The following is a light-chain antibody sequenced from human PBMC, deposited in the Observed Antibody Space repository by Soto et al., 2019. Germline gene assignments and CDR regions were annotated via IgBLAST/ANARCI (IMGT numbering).Light chain of an antibody. CDR2: DAS. V-gene: IGKV3-11*01. CDR3: QHRSSWPLT. J-gene: IGKJ4*01. CDR1: QGVSNY. Sequence: EIVLTQSPATLSLSPGERATLSCRASQGVSNYLAWYQQKSGQAPRLLIYDASNRATGISARFSGSGSGTEFTLTISSLEPEDFAVYFCQHRSSWPLTFGGGTKVEIK.